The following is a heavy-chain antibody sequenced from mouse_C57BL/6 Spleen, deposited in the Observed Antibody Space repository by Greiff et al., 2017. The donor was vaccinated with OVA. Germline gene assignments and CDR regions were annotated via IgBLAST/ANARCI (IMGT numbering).Heavy chain of an antibody. J-gene: IGHJ3*01. V-gene: IGHV2-9-1*01. CDR3: AGYYDYDGGFAY. Sequence: QVQLQQSGPGLVAPSQSLSITCTVSGFSLTSYAISWVRQPPGKGLEWLGVIWTGGGTNYNSALKSRLSISKDNSKSQVFLKMNSLQTDDTARYYCAGYYDYDGGFAYWGQGTLVTVSA. CDR2: IWTGGGT. D-gene: IGHD2-4*01. CDR1: GFSLTSYA.